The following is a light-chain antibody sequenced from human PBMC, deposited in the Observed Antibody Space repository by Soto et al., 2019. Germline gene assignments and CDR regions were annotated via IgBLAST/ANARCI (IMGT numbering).Light chain of an antibody. CDR3: SSYAGINDFYV. CDR1: SSDVGGYNY. V-gene: IGLV2-8*01. J-gene: IGLJ1*01. CDR2: EVS. Sequence: QSALTQPPSASGSPGQSVTISCTGTSSDVGGYNYVSWYQQYPGKAPKLMIYEVSKRPSGVPDRFSGSKSSYTASLTVSGLQAEDEADYYCSSYAGINDFYVFGTGTKVTVL.